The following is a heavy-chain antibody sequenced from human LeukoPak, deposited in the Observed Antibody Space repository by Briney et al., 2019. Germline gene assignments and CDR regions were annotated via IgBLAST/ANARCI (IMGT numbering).Heavy chain of an antibody. CDR3: ARDVGGSLDY. CDR2: IKGDESAR. V-gene: IGHV3-7*01. CDR1: GFTFSAYW. J-gene: IGHJ4*02. D-gene: IGHD1-26*01. Sequence: GGSLRLSCEASGFTFSAYWMAWVRQAPGKGLEWVANIKGDESARHQADSVKGRFTISRDNAKKSVYLQMSSLRGEDTAVYYCARDVGGSLDYWGQGTLVTVSS.